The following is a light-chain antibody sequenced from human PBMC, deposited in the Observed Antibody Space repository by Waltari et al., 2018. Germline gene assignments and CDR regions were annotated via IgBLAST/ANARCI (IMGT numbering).Light chain of an antibody. V-gene: IGLV1-51*01. J-gene: IGLJ3*02. CDR3: ATWDNSLSAWV. CDR1: TSNVGNNF. Sequence: QSVLTQPPSVSAAPGPKVSLSCSGRTSNVGNNFLLWYQQLPGTAPKLLIYDNYKRPSGIPDRFSGSKSGTSATLVITGLQTADEADYYCATWDNSLSAWVFGGGTQVTVL. CDR2: DNY.